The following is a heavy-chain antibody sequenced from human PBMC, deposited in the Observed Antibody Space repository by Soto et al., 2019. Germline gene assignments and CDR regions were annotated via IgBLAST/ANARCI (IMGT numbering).Heavy chain of an antibody. V-gene: IGHV3-23*01. CDR2: ISGSGGST. CDR1: GFTFSSYA. Sequence: PGGSLRLSCAASGFTFSSYAMSWIRRAPGKGLEWVSAISGSGGSTYYADSVKGRFTISRDNSKNTLYLQMNSLRAEDTAVYYCAKYLAGYYYYGMDVWGQGTTVTVSS. CDR3: AKYLAGYYYYGMDV. J-gene: IGHJ6*02.